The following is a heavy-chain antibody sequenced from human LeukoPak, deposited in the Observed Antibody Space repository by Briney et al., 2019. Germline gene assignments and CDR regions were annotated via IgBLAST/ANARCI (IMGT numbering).Heavy chain of an antibody. CDR1: GGSITSTNW. D-gene: IGHD3-9*01. Sequence: SETLSLTCTVSGGSITSTNWWSWVRQPPGKGLEWIGEIFHSGGTNYNPSLKSRVTISVDKSKNQVSLRLNSVTAADTAVYYCARANFDILSGWGHFDYWGQGTLVTVSS. J-gene: IGHJ4*02. CDR3: ARANFDILSGWGHFDY. V-gene: IGHV4-4*02. CDR2: IFHSGGT.